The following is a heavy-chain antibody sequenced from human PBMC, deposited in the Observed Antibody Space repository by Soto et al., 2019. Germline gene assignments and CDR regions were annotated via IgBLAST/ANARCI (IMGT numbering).Heavy chain of an antibody. CDR2: ILPIFGTA. CDR3: ARGHDYGGNSDAFDI. J-gene: IGHJ3*02. Sequence: QVQLVQSGAEVKKPGSSVKVSCKASGGTFSTDAINWVRQAPGQGPEWMGGILPIFGTADYAQKFQGRVTITADVSTTTAYMELSSLRSEDTAVYYCARGHDYGGNSDAFDIWGQGTMVTVSS. V-gene: IGHV1-69*12. D-gene: IGHD2-21*02. CDR1: GGTFSTDA.